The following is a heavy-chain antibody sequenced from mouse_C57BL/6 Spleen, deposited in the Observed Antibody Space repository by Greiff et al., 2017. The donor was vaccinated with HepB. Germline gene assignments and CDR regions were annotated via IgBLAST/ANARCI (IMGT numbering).Heavy chain of an antibody. Sequence: QVQLQQPGAELVKPGASGKLSGKASGYTFTGYGMHGGKRRPGQGLEGIGMIHPNMGSTNYNEKFKSKATLTVDKSSSTAYMQLSSLTSEDSAVYYCARSRDGYYLYYAMDYWGQGTSVTVSS. CDR1: GYTFTGYG. D-gene: IGHD2-3*01. CDR3: ARSRDGYYLYYAMDY. V-gene: IGHV1-64*01. CDR2: IHPNMGST. J-gene: IGHJ4*01.